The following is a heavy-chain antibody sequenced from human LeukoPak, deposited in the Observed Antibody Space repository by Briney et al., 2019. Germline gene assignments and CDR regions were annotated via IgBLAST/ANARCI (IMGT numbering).Heavy chain of an antibody. D-gene: IGHD1-26*01. CDR2: INHSGST. V-gene: IGHV4-34*01. CDR1: GVSFSGYY. CDR3: ARARRGTADY. Sequence: TSSETLSLTCAVYGVSFSGYYWSWIRQPPGKGLEWIGEINHSGSTNYNPSLKSRVTISVDTSKNQFSLKLSSETAADTAVYYCARARRGTADYWGQGTLVTVSS. J-gene: IGHJ4*02.